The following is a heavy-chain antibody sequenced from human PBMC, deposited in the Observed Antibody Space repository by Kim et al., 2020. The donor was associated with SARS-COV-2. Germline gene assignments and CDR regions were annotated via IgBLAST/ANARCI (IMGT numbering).Heavy chain of an antibody. CDR1: GGTFSSYA. V-gene: IGHV1-69*13. D-gene: IGHD3-22*01. J-gene: IGHJ5*02. Sequence: SVKVSCKASGGTFSSYAISWVRQAPGQGLEWMGGIIPIFGTANYAQKFQGRVTITADESTSTAYMELSSLRSEDTAVYYCARGLSSGYPNWFDPWGQGTLVTVSS. CDR2: IIPIFGTA. CDR3: ARGLSSGYPNWFDP.